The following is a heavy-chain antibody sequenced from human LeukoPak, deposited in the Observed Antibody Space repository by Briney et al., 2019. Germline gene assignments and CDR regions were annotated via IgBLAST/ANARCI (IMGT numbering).Heavy chain of an antibody. V-gene: IGHV4-39*01. D-gene: IGHD3-22*01. CDR1: GGSISSSGYY. CDR3: ARRSYDGSGYYYVDY. CDR2: ISSGGST. J-gene: IGHJ4*02. Sequence: ASETLSLTCTVSGGSISSSGYYWGWIRQPPGKGLEWIGSISSGGSTHYIPSLKSRVTISVDTSKIQFSLKLSSVTAADTAVYYCARRSYDGSGYYYVDYWGQGTLVTVSS.